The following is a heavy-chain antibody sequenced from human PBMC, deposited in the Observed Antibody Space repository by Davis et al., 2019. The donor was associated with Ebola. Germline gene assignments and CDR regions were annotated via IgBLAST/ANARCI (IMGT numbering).Heavy chain of an antibody. CDR1: GFTFSNAW. CDR2: ISWNSGSI. D-gene: IGHD2-2*01. V-gene: IGHV3-9*01. Sequence: SLKISCAASGFTFSNAWMSWVRQAPGKGLEWVSGISWNSGSIGYADSVKGRFTISRDNAKNSLYLQMNSLRAEDTAVYYCARPYQGYYYYGMDVWGQGTTVTVSS. J-gene: IGHJ6*02. CDR3: ARPYQGYYYYGMDV.